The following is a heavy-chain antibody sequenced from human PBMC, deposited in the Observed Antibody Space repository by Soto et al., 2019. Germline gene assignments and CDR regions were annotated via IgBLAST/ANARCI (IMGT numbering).Heavy chain of an antibody. CDR3: AREAGYCSRNSSYRRAFDT. Sequence: EVQLVESGGDLVQPGGSLRLSCAASGFTFSGHWMHWVRQVPGKGLVWVSRINTDGGSTSYADSVKGRFTISRDNAKNTLFLQMTGLRIDETSVYYCAREAGYCSRNSSYRRAFDTWGQGTMVTVSS. D-gene: IGHD2-2*01. V-gene: IGHV3-74*01. J-gene: IGHJ3*02. CDR2: INTDGGST. CDR1: GFTFSGHW.